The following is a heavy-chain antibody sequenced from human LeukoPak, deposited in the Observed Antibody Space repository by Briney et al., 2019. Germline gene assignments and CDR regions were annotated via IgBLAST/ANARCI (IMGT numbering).Heavy chain of an antibody. CDR1: GFTFSSYW. J-gene: IGHJ5*02. D-gene: IGHD3-10*01. CDR2: INSDGSRT. V-gene: IGHV3-74*01. Sequence: GGSLRLSCAASGFTFSSYWMHWVRQAPRKGLGWGSRINSDGSRTSYAASVKGRFTISRDNANNTLYLQMSSLRAEDTAVYYCAPGRGMVREVIWFDPWGQGTLVTVSS. CDR3: APGRGMVREVIWFDP.